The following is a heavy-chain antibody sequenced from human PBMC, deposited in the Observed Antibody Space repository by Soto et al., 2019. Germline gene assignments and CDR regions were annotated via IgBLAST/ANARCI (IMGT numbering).Heavy chain of an antibody. CDR1: GLTVSSSY. Sequence: GGSLRLSCAASGLTVSSSYMSWVRQAPGKGLQWVSVICSAGSTYYANSVKGRFTISRDISTNMVYLQMSSLTDEDTAVYYCAKEGYSYRYYYYGMDVWGQGTTVTVSS. D-gene: IGHD5-18*01. J-gene: IGHJ6*02. V-gene: IGHV3-53*01. CDR2: ICSAGST. CDR3: AKEGYSYRYYYYGMDV.